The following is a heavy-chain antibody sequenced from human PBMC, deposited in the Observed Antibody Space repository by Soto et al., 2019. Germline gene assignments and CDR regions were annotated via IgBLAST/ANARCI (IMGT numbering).Heavy chain of an antibody. CDR3: ARVTYEGMDV. CDR2: IIPIVGLI. D-gene: IGHD3-3*01. J-gene: IGHJ6*02. CDR1: GGSFSTHV. Sequence: QVQLVQSGAKVKKPGSSVNVSGKTSGGSFSTHVLSWVRQAPGQGLEWMGRIIPIVGLIKYAQKFQGRVTITADKSTNTAYMELSSLTSDDTAVYYCARVTYEGMDVWGQGTTVTVS. V-gene: IGHV1-69*04.